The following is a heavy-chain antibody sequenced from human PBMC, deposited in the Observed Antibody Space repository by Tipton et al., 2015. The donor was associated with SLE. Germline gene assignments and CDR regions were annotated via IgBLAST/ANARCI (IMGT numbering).Heavy chain of an antibody. J-gene: IGHJ3*02. CDR2: IYYSGST. Sequence: TLSLTCTVSGGSISSYDWSWIRQPPGKGLEWIGYIYYSGSTNYNPSLKSRVNISVDTSKNHFSLRLNSVTAADTAVYYCARPNYGDNGYNVFDIWGQGTMVTVSS. D-gene: IGHD4-17*01. CDR1: GGSISSYD. V-gene: IGHV4-59*08. CDR3: ARPNYGDNGYNVFDI.